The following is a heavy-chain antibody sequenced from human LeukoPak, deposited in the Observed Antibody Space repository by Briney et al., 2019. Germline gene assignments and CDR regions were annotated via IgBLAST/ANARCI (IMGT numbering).Heavy chain of an antibody. Sequence: HPGRSLRLSCAASGFTFDDYAMHWVRQAPGKCLEWVSGISWNSGSIGYADSVKGRFTISRDNAKNSLYLQMNSLRAEDMALYYCAKALTGVIPRGAFDIWGQGTMVTVSS. J-gene: IGHJ3*02. V-gene: IGHV3-9*03. D-gene: IGHD7-27*01. CDR2: ISWNSGSI. CDR1: GFTFDDYA. CDR3: AKALTGVIPRGAFDI.